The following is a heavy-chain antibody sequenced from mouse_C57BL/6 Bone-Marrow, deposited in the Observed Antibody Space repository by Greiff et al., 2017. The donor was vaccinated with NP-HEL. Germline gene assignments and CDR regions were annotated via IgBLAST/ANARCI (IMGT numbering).Heavy chain of an antibody. CDR3: LYGSSLAWFAY. V-gene: IGHV1-81*01. J-gene: IGHJ3*01. Sequence: VKLQQSGAELARPGASVKLSCKASGYTFTSYGISWVKQRTGQGLEWIGEIYPRSGNTYYNEKFKGKATLTADKSSSTAYMELRSLTSEDSAVYFCLYGSSLAWFAYWGQGTLVTVSA. CDR1: GYTFTSYG. D-gene: IGHD1-1*01. CDR2: IYPRSGNT.